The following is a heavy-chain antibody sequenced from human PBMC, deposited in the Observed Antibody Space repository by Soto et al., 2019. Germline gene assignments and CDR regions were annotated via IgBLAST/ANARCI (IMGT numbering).Heavy chain of an antibody. V-gene: IGHV3-21*01. D-gene: IGHD6-19*01. CDR3: ARDRVAGNDFFDY. J-gene: IGHJ4*02. CDR2: ISSSSSYI. CDR1: GFTFSSYS. Sequence: GGSLRLSCAASGFTFSSYSMNWVRQAPGKGLEWVSSISSSSSYIYYADSVKGRFTISRDNAKNSLYLQMNSLRAEDTAVYYCARDRVAGNDFFDYWGQGTLVTVSS.